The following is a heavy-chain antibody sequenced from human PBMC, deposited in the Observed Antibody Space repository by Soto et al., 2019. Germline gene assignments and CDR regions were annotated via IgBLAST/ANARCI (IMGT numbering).Heavy chain of an antibody. J-gene: IGHJ5*02. CDR2: IIPIFGTA. V-gene: IGHV1-69*12. CDR1: GGTFSSYA. CDR3: ARGLYCSGGSCYYRWFDP. Sequence: QVQLVQSGAEVKKPGSSVKVSCKASGGTFSSYAISWVRQAPGQGLEWMGGIIPIFGTANYAQKFQGRVTITADESTSTAYMELSSLRSEDTAVYYCARGLYCSGGSCYYRWFDPWGQGTLVTVSS. D-gene: IGHD2-15*01.